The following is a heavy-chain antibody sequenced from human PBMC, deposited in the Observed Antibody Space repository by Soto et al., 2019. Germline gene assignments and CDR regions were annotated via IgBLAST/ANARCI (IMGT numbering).Heavy chain of an antibody. CDR2: IYSGGST. J-gene: IGHJ6*02. CDR3: ARDNIVDYYYYYGMDV. D-gene: IGHD5-12*01. Sequence: GGSLRLSCAASGFTVSSNYMSWVRQAPGKGLEWVSVIYSGGSTYYADSVKGRFTISRDNSKNTLYLQMNSLRAEDTAVYYCARDNIVDYYYYYGMDVWGQGTTVTVSS. V-gene: IGHV3-53*01. CDR1: GFTVSSNY.